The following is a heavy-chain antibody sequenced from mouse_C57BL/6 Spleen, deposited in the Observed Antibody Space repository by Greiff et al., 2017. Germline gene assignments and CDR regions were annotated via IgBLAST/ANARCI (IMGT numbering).Heavy chain of an antibody. V-gene: IGHV1-7*01. CDR2: INPSSGYT. CDR1: GYTFTSYW. Sequence: VKLMESGAELAKPGASVKLSCKASGYTFTSYWMHWVKQRPGQGLEWIGYINPSSGYTKYNQKFKDKATLTADKSSSTAYMQLSSLTYEDSAVYYCANYYGSSYAWFAYWGQGTLVTVSA. D-gene: IGHD1-1*01. J-gene: IGHJ3*01. CDR3: ANYYGSSYAWFAY.